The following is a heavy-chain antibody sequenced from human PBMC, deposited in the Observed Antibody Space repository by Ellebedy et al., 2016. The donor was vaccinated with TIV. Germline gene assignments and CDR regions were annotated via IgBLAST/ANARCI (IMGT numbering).Heavy chain of an antibody. D-gene: IGHD3-3*01. J-gene: IGHJ4*02. CDR1: GFTFGSYW. V-gene: IGHV3-7*01. CDR2: INKGGIRS. CDR3: ARCPSGFNAGVFEA. Sequence: GESLKISCVASGFTFGSYWMNWVRQTPGKGLEWVANINKGGIRSHYVDSVEGRFTISRDNTEKSVHLQMNSLRAEDTAVYYCARCPSGFNAGVFEAWGQGTLVTVSS.